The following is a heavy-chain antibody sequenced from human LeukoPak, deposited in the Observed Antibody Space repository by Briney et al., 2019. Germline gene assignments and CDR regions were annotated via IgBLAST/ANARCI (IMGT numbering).Heavy chain of an antibody. CDR3: AARSGYSYGTFDY. V-gene: IGHV1-58*01. D-gene: IGHD5-18*01. J-gene: IGHJ4*02. CDR1: GFTFTSSA. Sequence: SVKVSCKAPGFTFTSSAVQWVRQARGQRLEWIGWIVVGSGNTNYAQKFQERVTITRDMSTSTAYMELSSLRSEDTAVYYCAARSGYSYGTFDYWGQGTLVTVSS. CDR2: IVVGSGNT.